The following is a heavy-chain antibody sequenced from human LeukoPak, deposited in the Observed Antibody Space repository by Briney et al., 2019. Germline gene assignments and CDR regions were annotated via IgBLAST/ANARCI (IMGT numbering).Heavy chain of an antibody. V-gene: IGHV3-30*18. CDR3: AKGPLRGTAAAIDY. D-gene: IGHD2-2*01. CDR1: GFTFNNYG. CDR2: ISYGGRNI. Sequence: PGGSLRLSCAASGFTFNNYGMHWVRQAPGKGLEWVAVISYGGRNIHYPDSVKGRFTISRDISTDTLWLQMDSLRTEDTAVYYCAKGPLRGTAAAIDYWGQGTLVTVSS. J-gene: IGHJ4*02.